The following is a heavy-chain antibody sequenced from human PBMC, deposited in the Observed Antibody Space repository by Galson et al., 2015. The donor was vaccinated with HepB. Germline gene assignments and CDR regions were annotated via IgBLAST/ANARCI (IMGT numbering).Heavy chain of an antibody. CDR3: ARFTGSAVAGKLDY. CDR2: IWYDGSNK. V-gene: IGHV3-33*01. Sequence: SLRLSCAASGFTFSSYGMHWVRQAPGKGLEWVAVIWYDGSNKYYADSVKGRFTISRGNSKNTLYLQMNSLRAEDTAVYYCARFTGSAVAGKLDYWGQGTLVTVSS. J-gene: IGHJ4*02. CDR1: GFTFSSYG. D-gene: IGHD6-19*01.